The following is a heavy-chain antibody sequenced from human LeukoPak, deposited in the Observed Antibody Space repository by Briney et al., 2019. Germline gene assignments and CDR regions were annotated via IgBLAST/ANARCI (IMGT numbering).Heavy chain of an antibody. CDR3: ARLTPIVTVITYHAFDI. CDR1: GGSICSSHW. V-gene: IGHV4-4*02. Sequence: PSGTLSLTCAVSGGSICSSHWLSRVRQPAGEGLEWIGEIYYSGSSNYNPSLKSRVTISVDTSKNQFSLKLTSVTAADTAVYYCARLTPIVTVITYHAFDIWGQGTMVTVSS. CDR2: IYYSGSS. J-gene: IGHJ3*02. D-gene: IGHD3-22*01.